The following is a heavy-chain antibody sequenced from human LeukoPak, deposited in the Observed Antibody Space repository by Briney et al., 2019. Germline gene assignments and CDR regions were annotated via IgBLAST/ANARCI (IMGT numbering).Heavy chain of an antibody. J-gene: IGHJ6*02. V-gene: IGHV3-48*02. D-gene: IGHD3-10*01. CDR1: GFTFSAYH. CDR2: ISTTGTTI. CDR3: ARDYGRSRDYGMDV. Sequence: GGSLRLSCAASGFTFSAYHINWVRQAPGKGLEWISYISTTGTTIHYADSVKGRFAISRDNAKSSLYLQMNSLRDEDTAVYYCARDYGRSRDYGMDVWGQGTTVTVSS.